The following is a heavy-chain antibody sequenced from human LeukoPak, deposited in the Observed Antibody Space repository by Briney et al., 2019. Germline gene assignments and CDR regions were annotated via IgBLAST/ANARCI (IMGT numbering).Heavy chain of an antibody. V-gene: IGHV3-66*01. CDR3: AADWPLDY. CDR2: IHIGNST. Sequence: GGSLRLPCAASGFTVSSNDMNWVRQAPGKGLEWVSIIHIGNSTYYADSVKGRFTISRDNSKNTLYLQMNSLRAEDTAVYYCAADWPLDYWGQGTLVTVSS. D-gene: IGHD3/OR15-3a*01. J-gene: IGHJ4*02. CDR1: GFTVSSND.